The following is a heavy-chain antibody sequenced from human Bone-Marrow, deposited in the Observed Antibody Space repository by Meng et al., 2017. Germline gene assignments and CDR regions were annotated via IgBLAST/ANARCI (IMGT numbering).Heavy chain of an antibody. D-gene: IGHD3-10*01. CDR3: ARRVGVRRNLVGMDV. V-gene: IGHV3-7*01. J-gene: IGHJ6*02. CDR2: IKQDGSEK. CDR1: GFTFSSYW. Sequence: GESLKISCAASGFTFSSYWMSWVRQAPGKGLEWVANIKQDGSEKDYVDSVKGRFTISRDNAKNSLYLQMNSLRAEDTAVYYCARRVGVRRNLVGMDVWGQGTMVTVSS.